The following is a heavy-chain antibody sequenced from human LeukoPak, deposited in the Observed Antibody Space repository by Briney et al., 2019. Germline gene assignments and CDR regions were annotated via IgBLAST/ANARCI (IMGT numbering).Heavy chain of an antibody. J-gene: IGHJ4*02. CDR2: ISSNGGST. V-gene: IGHV3-64D*06. CDR3: ASPYSGYDYNFDH. Sequence: PGGSLRLSCSASGFTFSSYAMHWVRQAPGKGLEYVSSISSNGGSTYYADSVKGRFTISRDNSKNTLFLQMSSLRTEATAVYYCASPYSGYDYNFDHWGQGTLVTVSS. D-gene: IGHD5-12*01. CDR1: GFTFSSYA.